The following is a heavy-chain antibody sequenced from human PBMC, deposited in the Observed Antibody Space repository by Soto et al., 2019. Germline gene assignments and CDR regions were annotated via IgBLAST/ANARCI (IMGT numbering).Heavy chain of an antibody. CDR3: ARDLGQQLVDY. D-gene: IGHD6-13*01. Sequence: ASVKVSCKASGYSFTSYGVTWVRQAPGQGLEWMGWISAYNGNKKYAQKLQGRVTMTTDTSTSTAYMELRSLRSDDTAVYYCARDLGQQLVDYWGQGTLVTVSS. J-gene: IGHJ4*02. CDR2: ISAYNGNK. CDR1: GYSFTSYG. V-gene: IGHV1-18*01.